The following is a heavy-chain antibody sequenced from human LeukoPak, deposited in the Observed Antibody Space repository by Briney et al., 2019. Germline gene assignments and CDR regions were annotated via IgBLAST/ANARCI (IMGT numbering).Heavy chain of an antibody. CDR2: IDDSGVIR. CDR1: GFTFKTHA. CDR3: AKDRGPGYSSSWYHY. J-gene: IGHJ4*02. D-gene: IGHD6-13*01. Sequence: PGGSLRLSCAASGFTFKTHAMSWVRQAPGKGLEWVSRIDDSGVIRSYADSVKGRFTISRDNSKMTLTLQMNSLRAEDTAVYYCAKDRGPGYSSSWYHYWGQGTLVTVSS. V-gene: IGHV3-23*01.